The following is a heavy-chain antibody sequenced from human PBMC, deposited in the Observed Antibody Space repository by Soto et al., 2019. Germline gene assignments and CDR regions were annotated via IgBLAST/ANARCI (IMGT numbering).Heavy chain of an antibody. V-gene: IGHV3-23*01. D-gene: IGHD3-3*01. J-gene: IGHJ3*02. CDR2: ISGSGGST. CDR3: ARPYDFWSGFTSNNAFDI. Sequence: QPGGSLRLSCAASGFTFSSYAMSWVRQAPGKGLEWVSAISGSGGSTYYADSVKGRFTISRDNSKNTLYLQMNSLRAEDTAVYYCARPYDFWSGFTSNNAFDIWGQGTMVTVSS. CDR1: GFTFSSYA.